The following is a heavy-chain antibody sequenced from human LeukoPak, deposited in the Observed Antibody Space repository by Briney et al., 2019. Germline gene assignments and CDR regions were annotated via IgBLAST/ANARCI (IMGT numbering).Heavy chain of an antibody. CDR2: IYGGGST. Sequence: GGSLRLSCAASGFTVSNSYMSWVRQAPGKGLQWVSVIYGGGSTYYADSVKGRFTLSRDISKNTLYLQMSSLRAEDTAVYYCARPGNAPFDYWGQGTLVTVSS. CDR1: GFTVSNSY. V-gene: IGHV3-66*01. CDR3: ARPGNAPFDY. J-gene: IGHJ4*02.